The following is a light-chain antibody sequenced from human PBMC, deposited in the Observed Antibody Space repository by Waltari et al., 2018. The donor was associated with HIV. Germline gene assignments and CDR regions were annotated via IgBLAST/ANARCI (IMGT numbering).Light chain of an antibody. CDR3: QVRHSSHDHPNVV. CDR2: DDS. V-gene: IGLV3-21*02. J-gene: IGLJ2*01. CDR1: NSGSKS. Sequence: SYVRTEPPSVSVVPGQTARITCGGNNSGSKSVHWYQQKPGQAPVLVVYDDSDRPSELPDRNYGSTSGNTAPQPISRIEAGYEAHCYCQVRHSSHDHPNVVFGGGTKLSVL.